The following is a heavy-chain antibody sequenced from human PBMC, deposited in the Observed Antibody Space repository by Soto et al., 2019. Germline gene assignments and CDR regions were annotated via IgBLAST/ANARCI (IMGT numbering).Heavy chain of an antibody. V-gene: IGHV4-30-4*01. D-gene: IGHD2-2*01. J-gene: IGHJ4*02. CDR3: SRVNSSSSLDN. Sequence: NPSETLSLTCTVSGDSINSGGYYWSWIRRPPGKGLEWIGYIYFSGRAYLNPSLESRLTISVDTSKNQFSLKLRSVTAADTAIYYCSRVNSSSSLDNWGQGALVTVSS. CDR1: GDSINSGGYY. CDR2: IYFSGRA.